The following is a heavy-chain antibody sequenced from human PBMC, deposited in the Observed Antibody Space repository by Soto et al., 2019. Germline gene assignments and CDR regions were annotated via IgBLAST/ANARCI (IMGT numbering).Heavy chain of an antibody. CDR1: GFSLSTSGMC. V-gene: IGHV2-70*11. D-gene: IGHD6-19*01. J-gene: IGHJ4*02. CDR2: IDWDDDK. CDR3: ARTVLYSSGWARKRTSYYFDY. Sequence: PTLVNPTQTLTLTCTFSGFSLSTSGMCVSWIRQPPGKALEWLARIDWDDDKYYSISLKTRLTISKDTSKNQVVLTMTNMDPVDTATYYCARTVLYSSGWARKRTSYYFDYWGQGTLVTAPQ.